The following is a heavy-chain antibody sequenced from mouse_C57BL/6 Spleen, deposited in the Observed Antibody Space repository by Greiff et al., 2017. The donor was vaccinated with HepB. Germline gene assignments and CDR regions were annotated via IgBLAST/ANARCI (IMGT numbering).Heavy chain of an antibody. J-gene: IGHJ4*01. CDR2: IWGDGST. D-gene: IGHD1-1*01. V-gene: IGHV2-3*01. CDR1: GFSLTSYG. CDR3: AKPGGTTVVATNAMDY. Sequence: VQGVESGPGLVAPSQSLSITCTVSGFSLTSYGVSWVRQPPGKGLEWLGVIWGDGSTNYHSALISRLSISKDNSKSQVFLKLKSLQTDDTATYYCAKPGGTTVVATNAMDYWGQGTSVTVSS.